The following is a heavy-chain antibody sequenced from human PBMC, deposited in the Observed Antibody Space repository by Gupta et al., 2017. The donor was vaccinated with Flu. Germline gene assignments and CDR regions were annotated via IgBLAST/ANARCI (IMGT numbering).Heavy chain of an antibody. CDR3: AKDLPRTPEAAAAGGDY. Sequence: EVQLLESGGGLVQPGGSLRLSCAASGFTFSSYAMSWVRQAPGKGLEWVSAISGSGGSTYYADSVKGRFTISRDNSKNTLYLQMNSLRAEDTAVYYCAKDLPRTPEAAAAGGDYWGQGTLVTVSS. D-gene: IGHD6-13*01. J-gene: IGHJ4*02. CDR1: GFTFSSYA. V-gene: IGHV3-23*01. CDR2: ISGSGGST.